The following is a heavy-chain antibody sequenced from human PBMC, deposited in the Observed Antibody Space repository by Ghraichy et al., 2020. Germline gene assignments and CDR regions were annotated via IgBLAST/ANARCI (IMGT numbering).Heavy chain of an antibody. J-gene: IGHJ4*02. Sequence: GGSLRLSCAASGFIFSSYWMSWVRQAPGKGLEWVANIKQDGSEKYYVDSVKGRFTISRDNAKNSLFLQMNSLRAEDTAVYYCARDIQYSTSPGIDYWGQGTLVTVSS. CDR1: GFIFSSYW. CDR2: IKQDGSEK. D-gene: IGHD6-6*01. CDR3: ARDIQYSTSPGIDY. V-gene: IGHV3-7*01.